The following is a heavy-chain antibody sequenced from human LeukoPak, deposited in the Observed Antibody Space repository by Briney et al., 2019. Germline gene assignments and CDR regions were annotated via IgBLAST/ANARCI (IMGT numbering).Heavy chain of an antibody. V-gene: IGHV4-34*01. CDR1: GGSFSGYY. CDR2: INHSGST. CDR3: VRAGGSGWYSRFYYFDY. J-gene: IGHJ4*02. D-gene: IGHD6-19*01. Sequence: PSETLSLTCAVYGGSFSGYYWSWIRQPPGKGLEWIGEINHSGSTNYNPSLKSRVTISVDTSKNQFSLKLSSVTAADTAVCYCVRAGGSGWYSRFYYFDYWGQGTLVTVSS.